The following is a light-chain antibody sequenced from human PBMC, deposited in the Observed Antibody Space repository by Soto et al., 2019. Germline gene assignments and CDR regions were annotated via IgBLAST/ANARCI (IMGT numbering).Light chain of an antibody. CDR2: GAS. J-gene: IGKJ3*01. CDR1: QGVTREY. CDR3: QQYGNSGDIT. Sequence: EIVLTQSPGTLALSPGERATLSCRTSQGVTREYVAWYQQKHGQAPRLLIYGASSRATGIPDRFSGSASGTDFTLTISRLEPEDFAVYYCQQYGNSGDITFGPGTKVEIK. V-gene: IGKV3-20*01.